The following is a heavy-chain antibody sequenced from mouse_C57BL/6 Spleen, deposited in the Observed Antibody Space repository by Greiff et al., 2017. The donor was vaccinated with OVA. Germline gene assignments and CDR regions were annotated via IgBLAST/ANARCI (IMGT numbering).Heavy chain of an antibody. Sequence: VQLQQSGPELVKPGASVKMSCKASGYTFTDYNMHWVKQSHGKSLEWIGYINPNNGGTSYNQKFKGKATLTVNKSSSTAYMELRSLTSEDAAVYYCANGSSYWYFDVWGTGTTVTVSS. CDR1: GYTFTDYN. CDR2: INPNNGGT. V-gene: IGHV1-22*01. CDR3: ANGSSYWYFDV. D-gene: IGHD1-1*01. J-gene: IGHJ1*03.